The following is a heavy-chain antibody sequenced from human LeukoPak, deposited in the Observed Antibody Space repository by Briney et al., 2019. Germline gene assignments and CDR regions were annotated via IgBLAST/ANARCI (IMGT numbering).Heavy chain of an antibody. J-gene: IGHJ6*03. Sequence: SETLSLTCTVSGDSVTTTNFYWGWIRQAPGKGLEWIGSLYYGVNTYYKPSLKSRVTISVDTSLNQFSLILTSVTAADTGVYYCARLRVQQLASSYYMDVWGKGATVTVSS. V-gene: IGHV4-39*01. CDR2: LYYGVNT. CDR3: ARLRVQQLASSYYMDV. CDR1: GDSVTTTNFY. D-gene: IGHD6-13*01.